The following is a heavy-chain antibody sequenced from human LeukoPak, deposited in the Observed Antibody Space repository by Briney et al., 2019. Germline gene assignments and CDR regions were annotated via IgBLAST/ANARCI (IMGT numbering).Heavy chain of an antibody. D-gene: IGHD3-10*01. Sequence: GGSLRLSCAASGFPFSSYSMNWVRQAPGKGLEWVSYISSSSSTVYYADSLKGRFTISRDNAKNSLYLQMNSLRDEDTAVYYCARAQTYYGSGSYLYWGQGTLVTVSS. CDR3: ARAQTYYGSGSYLY. V-gene: IGHV3-48*02. CDR2: ISSSSSTV. J-gene: IGHJ4*02. CDR1: GFPFSSYS.